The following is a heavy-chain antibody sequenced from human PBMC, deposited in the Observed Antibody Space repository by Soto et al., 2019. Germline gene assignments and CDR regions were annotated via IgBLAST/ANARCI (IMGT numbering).Heavy chain of an antibody. CDR2: INSDGSST. Sequence: PGGSLRLSCAASGFTLSSYCMHWVRQAPGKGLVWVSRINSDGSSTSYADSVKGRFTISRDNAKNTLYLQRNSLRAEDTAVYYCTSGPPMYCSSSSCYASPFHYWGKGTLVTVS. D-gene: IGHD2-2*01. CDR3: TSGPPMYCSSSSCYASPFHY. J-gene: IGHJ4*02. V-gene: IGHV3-74*01. CDR1: GFTLSSYC.